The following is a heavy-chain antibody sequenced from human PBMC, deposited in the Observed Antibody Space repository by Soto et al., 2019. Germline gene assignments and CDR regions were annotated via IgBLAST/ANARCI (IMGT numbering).Heavy chain of an antibody. CDR2: FSLSGTT. CDR3: ARGMTPPGAPAWYYFDS. J-gene: IGHJ4*02. V-gene: IGHV4-4*07. Sequence: PSETLSLTCTVSGASITGTSYCSWIRQPAGKGLEWIGRFSLSGTTNYNPSLRSRVTMSADVSKSQFSLRLTSVTAADTALYYCARGMTPPGAPAWYYFDSWGQGTLVTVSS. CDR1: GASITGTSY. D-gene: IGHD2-8*02.